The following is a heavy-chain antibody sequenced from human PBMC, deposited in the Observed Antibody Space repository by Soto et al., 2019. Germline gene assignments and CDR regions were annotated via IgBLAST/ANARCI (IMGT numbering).Heavy chain of an antibody. CDR2: IYSGGST. J-gene: IGHJ3*02. Sequence: EVQLVESGGGLIQPGGSLRLSCAASGFTVSSNYMSWVRQAPGKGLEWVSVIYSGGSTYYADSVKGRFTISRDNSKNTLYLQMNSLRAEDTAVYYCAIDQVYYDILTGYYRRNAFDIWAKGQWSPSLQ. CDR3: AIDQVYYDILTGYYRRNAFDI. D-gene: IGHD3-9*01. V-gene: IGHV3-53*01. CDR1: GFTVSSNY.